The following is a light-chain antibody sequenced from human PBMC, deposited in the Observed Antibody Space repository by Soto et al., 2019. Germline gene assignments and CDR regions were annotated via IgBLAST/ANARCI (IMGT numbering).Light chain of an antibody. CDR3: QTWDTGIQV. CDR2: LNSDGSH. V-gene: IGLV4-69*01. J-gene: IGLJ3*02. CDR1: SGDTSYA. Sequence: QLVLTQSPSASASLGASVKLTCTLTSGDTSYAIAWHQQQSGKGPRYLMKLNSDGSHTKADEIPDRFSGSSSGPERYLTISSLQSEDEADYYCQTWDTGIQVFGGGTKVTVL.